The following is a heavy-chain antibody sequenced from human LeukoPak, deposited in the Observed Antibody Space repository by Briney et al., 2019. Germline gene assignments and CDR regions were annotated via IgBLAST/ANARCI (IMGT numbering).Heavy chain of an antibody. V-gene: IGHV1-46*01. J-gene: IGHJ3*02. CDR3: ARQRGGQYEDAFDI. Sequence: ASVKVSCKASGYTFTSSYIHWVRQAPGQGLEWMGIINPSGGTTIYAQKFQGRVTMTRDTSTSTVYMELSSLRSEDTAVYYCARQRGGQYEDAFDIWGQGTMVTVSS. D-gene: IGHD2-8*01. CDR1: GYTFTSSY. CDR2: INPSGGTT.